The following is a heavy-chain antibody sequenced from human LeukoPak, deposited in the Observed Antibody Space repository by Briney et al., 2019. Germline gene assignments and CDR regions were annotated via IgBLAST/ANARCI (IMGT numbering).Heavy chain of an antibody. CDR2: INHSGST. D-gene: IGHD6-19*01. J-gene: IGHJ4*02. CDR3: ARGGRSSGHDY. Sequence: PSETLSLTCTVSGGSISSSSYYWGWIRQPPGKGLEWIGEINHSGSTNYNPSLKSRVTISVDTSKNQFSLKLSSVTAADTAVYYCARGGRSSGHDYRGQGTLVTVSS. CDR1: GGSISSSSYY. V-gene: IGHV4-39*07.